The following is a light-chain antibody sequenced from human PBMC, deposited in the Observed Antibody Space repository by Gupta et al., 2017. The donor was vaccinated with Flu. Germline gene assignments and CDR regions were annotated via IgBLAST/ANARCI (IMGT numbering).Light chain of an antibody. J-gene: IGKJ4*01. CDR3: QQRSKFPLT. CDR2: DTS. CDR1: QSISKY. V-gene: IGKV3-11*01. Sequence: EIVLTQSPATLSLSPGERATLSGRASQSISKYLAWYQQKPGQAPRLLIYDTSIRTTGIPARFSGSGSATXFTLTIXTLEPEDFAVYFCQQRSKFPLTFGXGTKVEVK.